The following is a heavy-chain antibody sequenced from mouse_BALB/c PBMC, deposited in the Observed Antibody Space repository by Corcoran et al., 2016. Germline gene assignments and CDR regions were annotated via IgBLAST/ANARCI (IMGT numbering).Heavy chain of an antibody. V-gene: IGHV9-4*02. CDR3: ARMGTYYRYDGGYYYAMDY. J-gene: IGHJ4*01. Sequence: QIQLVQSGPELKKPGETVRISCKASGYTFTTAGMQWVQKMPGKGLKWIGWINTHSGVPKYAEDFKGRFAFSLETSASTAYLQISNLKNEDTATYFCARMGTYYRYDGGYYYAMDYWGQGTSVTVSS. CDR2: INTHSGVP. CDR1: GYTFTTAG. D-gene: IGHD2-14*01.